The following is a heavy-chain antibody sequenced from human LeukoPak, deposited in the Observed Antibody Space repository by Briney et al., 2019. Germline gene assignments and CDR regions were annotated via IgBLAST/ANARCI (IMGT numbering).Heavy chain of an antibody. D-gene: IGHD2-2*01. CDR1: GFTLSNYE. J-gene: IGHJ5*02. CDR3: ARVGVFGYCSSTSCGWTFDP. V-gene: IGHV3-48*03. Sequence: GGSLRLSCAASGFTLSNYEMSWVRQAPGKGLEWVSYISSSGGTKYYADSVKGRFTISRDNAKNSLYLQMNSLRAEDTAVYYCARVGVFGYCSSTSCGWTFDPWGQGTLVTVSS. CDR2: ISSSGGTK.